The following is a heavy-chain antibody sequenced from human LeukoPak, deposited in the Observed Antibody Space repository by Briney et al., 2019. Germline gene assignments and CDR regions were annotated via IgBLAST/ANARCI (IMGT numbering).Heavy chain of an antibody. V-gene: IGHV3-15*01. CDR2: IKRKTDGETT. D-gene: IGHD2-2*01. J-gene: IGHJ2*01. CDR3: TTYQLWYFDL. CDR1: GLTFSKAW. Sequence: GGSLRLSCAASGLTFSKAWMAWVRQAPGKGLEGVGRIKRKTDGETTDYAAEGKGKFTISRDDSKNTLYLQMNSLRTEDTAVYYCTTYQLWYFDLWGRGTLVTVSS.